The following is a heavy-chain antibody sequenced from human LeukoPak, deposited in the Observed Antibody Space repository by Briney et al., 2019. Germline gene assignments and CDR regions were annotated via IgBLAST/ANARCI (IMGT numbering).Heavy chain of an antibody. D-gene: IGHD3-3*01. CDR3: ASVEYYDFWSGYPTYYFDY. CDR2: IYHSGST. V-gene: IGHV4-38-2*01. CDR1: GCSISSGYY. Sequence: SETLSLTCAVSGCSISSGYYWGWIRQPPGKGLEWIGSIYHSGSTYYNPSLKSRVTISVDTSKNQFSLKLSSVTAADTAVYYCASVEYYDFWSGYPTYYFDYWGQGTLVTVSS. J-gene: IGHJ4*02.